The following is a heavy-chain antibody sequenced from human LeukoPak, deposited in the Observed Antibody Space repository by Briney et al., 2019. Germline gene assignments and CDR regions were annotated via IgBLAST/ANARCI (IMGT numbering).Heavy chain of an antibody. J-gene: IGHJ3*02. V-gene: IGHV3-48*03. CDR3: ARGPSIAARYDAFDI. D-gene: IGHD6-6*01. CDR1: EFTFTSYE. CDR2: ISSSGNTI. Sequence: GSLRLSCAASEFTFTSYELNWVRQAPGKGLEWVLYISSSGNTISYADSVKGRFTISRDNAKNSLYLQVISLRAEDTAVYYCARGPSIAARYDAFDIWGQGTMVTVSS.